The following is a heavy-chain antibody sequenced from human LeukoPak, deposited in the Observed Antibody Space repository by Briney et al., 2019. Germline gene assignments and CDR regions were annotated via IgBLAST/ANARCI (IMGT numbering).Heavy chain of an antibody. J-gene: IGHJ4*02. CDR2: INPNSGGT. CDR3: ARGTGYSSSWPLH. CDR1: GFTFTGYY. D-gene: IGHD6-13*01. V-gene: IGHV1-2*02. Sequence: ASVKVSCKASGFTFTGYYMHWVRQAPGQGLEWMGWINPNSGGTNYAQKFQGRVTMTRDTSITTAYMELTSLRSDDTAVYYCARGTGYSSSWPLHWGQGTLVTVSS.